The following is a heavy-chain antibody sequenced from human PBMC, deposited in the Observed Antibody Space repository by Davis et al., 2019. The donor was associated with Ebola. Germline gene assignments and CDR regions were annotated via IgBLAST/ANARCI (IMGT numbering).Heavy chain of an antibody. J-gene: IGHJ4*02. Sequence: PGGSLRLSCAASGFTFSSYAMHWFRQAPGKGLEWVAVISYDGSNKYYADSVKGRFTISRDNAKNSLYLQMNSLRAEDTAVYYCARVNPRAFDYWGQGTLVTVSS. CDR2: ISYDGSNK. CDR3: ARVNPRAFDY. V-gene: IGHV3-30-3*01. CDR1: GFTFSSYA.